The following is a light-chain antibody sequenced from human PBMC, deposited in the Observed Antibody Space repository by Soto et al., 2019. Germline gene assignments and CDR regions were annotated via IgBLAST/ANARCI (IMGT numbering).Light chain of an antibody. V-gene: IGLV2-8*01. CDR2: EVS. Sequence: LRIISTGTSSDVGGYNFVSWYQQHPGKAPKLMIYEVSQRPSGVSDRFSGSKSGNTASLTVSGLQAEDVADYYCSSYAGRNNLVFGGGTKVTVL. J-gene: IGLJ3*02. CDR3: SSYAGRNNLV. CDR1: SSDVGGYNF.